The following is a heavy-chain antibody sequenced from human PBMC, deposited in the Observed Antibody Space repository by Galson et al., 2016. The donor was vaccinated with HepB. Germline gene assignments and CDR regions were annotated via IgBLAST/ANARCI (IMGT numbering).Heavy chain of an antibody. CDR3: ARGGRLGID. V-gene: IGHV7-4-1*02. CDR2: IKTNTGNP. J-gene: IGHJ4*02. D-gene: IGHD6-19*01. CDR1: GYAFTTYA. Sequence: SVKVSCKASGYAFTTYALNWVRQAPGQGLEWMGWIKTNTGNPTYAQGFTGRFVFSLDTSVSTAYLQISSLKAEDTAVYYCARGGRLGIDWGQGTLVTVSS.